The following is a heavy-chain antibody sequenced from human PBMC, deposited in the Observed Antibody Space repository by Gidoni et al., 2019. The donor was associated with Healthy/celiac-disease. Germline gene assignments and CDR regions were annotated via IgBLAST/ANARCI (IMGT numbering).Heavy chain of an antibody. Sequence: QVQLQESGPGLVKPSETLSLTCTVSAGSISSYYWSWIRQPPGKGLEWIGYIYYSGSTNYNPSLKSRVTISVDTSKNQFSLKLSSVTAADTAVYYCASGGVLDSTDAFDIWGQGTMVTVSS. J-gene: IGHJ3*02. CDR2: IYYSGST. CDR1: AGSISSYY. V-gene: IGHV4-59*01. D-gene: IGHD3-3*01. CDR3: ASGGVLDSTDAFDI.